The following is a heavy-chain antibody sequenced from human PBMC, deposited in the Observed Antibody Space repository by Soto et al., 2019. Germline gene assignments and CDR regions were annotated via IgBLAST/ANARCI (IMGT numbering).Heavy chain of an antibody. D-gene: IGHD3-22*01. Sequence: EVQLLESGGGLVQPGGSLRLSCAASGYTFGNFAMTWVRQAPGKGLEWVSSISGSGGSTYYADSVKGRFTISRDNSKNTLYLQMNSLRAEDTAVYYCAKGRSDYYDSSGYFDYWGQGTLVTVSS. CDR1: GYTFGNFA. V-gene: IGHV3-23*01. J-gene: IGHJ4*02. CDR3: AKGRSDYYDSSGYFDY. CDR2: ISGSGGST.